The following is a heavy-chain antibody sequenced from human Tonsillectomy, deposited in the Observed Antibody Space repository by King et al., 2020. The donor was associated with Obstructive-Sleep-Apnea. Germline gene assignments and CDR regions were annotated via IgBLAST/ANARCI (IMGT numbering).Heavy chain of an antibody. D-gene: IGHD4-23*01. CDR2: INHGGST. Sequence: VQLQQWGAGLWKPSETLSLTCAVYGESFTNYYWTWIRQPLGKGLGWIGEINHGGSTNSNPSLKSRVSISVETSKNQFSLKLNSVTAADTGVYYCARGERYGGNSFYYGMDVWGQGTTFTVSS. V-gene: IGHV4-34*01. CDR1: GESFTNYY. CDR3: ARGERYGGNSFYYGMDV. J-gene: IGHJ6*02.